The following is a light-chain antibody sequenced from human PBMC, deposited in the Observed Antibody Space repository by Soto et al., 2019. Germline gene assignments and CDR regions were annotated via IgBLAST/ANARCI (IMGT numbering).Light chain of an antibody. J-gene: IGLJ1*01. CDR1: NSDVGGYNY. V-gene: IGLV2-8*01. Sequence: QSVLTQPPSASGSPGQSVTISCTGTNSDVGGYNYVSWYQQHPGKAPKLMIYEVTKRPSGVPDRFSGSKSGNTASLTVSGLQAEDEADYYRNSYAGSNIVFGTGTKLTVL. CDR3: NSYAGSNIV. CDR2: EVT.